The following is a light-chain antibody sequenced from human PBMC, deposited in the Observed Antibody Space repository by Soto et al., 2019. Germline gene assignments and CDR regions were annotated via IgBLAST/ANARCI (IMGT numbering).Light chain of an antibody. V-gene: IGLV2-8*01. Sequence: QSALTQPPSASGSPGQSVTISCTGTSSDVGGYKYVSWYQQHPGKAPKLMIFEVSRRPSGVPDRFSGSKSGNTASLTVSGLQAEVEADYYCSSYAGRNTWVFGGGTKLTVL. CDR2: EVS. CDR3: SSYAGRNTWV. J-gene: IGLJ3*02. CDR1: SSDVGGYKY.